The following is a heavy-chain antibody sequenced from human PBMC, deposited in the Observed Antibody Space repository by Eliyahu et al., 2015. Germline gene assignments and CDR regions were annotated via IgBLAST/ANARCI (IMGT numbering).Heavy chain of an antibody. CDR1: GGSFSGYY. D-gene: IGHD4-17*01. J-gene: IGHJ4*02. Sequence: QVQLQQWGAGLLKPSETLSLTCAVYGGSFSGYYWXWIRQPPGKGLEWIGEINHSGSTNYNPSLKSRVTISVDTSKNQFSLKLSSVTAADTAVYYCARSRGINDYGDYVLYFPFDYWGQGTLVTVSS. CDR3: ARSRGINDYGDYVLYFPFDY. CDR2: INHSGST. V-gene: IGHV4-34*01.